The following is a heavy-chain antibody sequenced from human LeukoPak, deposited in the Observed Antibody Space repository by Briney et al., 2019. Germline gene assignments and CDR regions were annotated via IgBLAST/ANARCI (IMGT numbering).Heavy chain of an antibody. V-gene: IGHV3-7*03. CDR2: IKQDGSEK. CDR3: ARGGYYYGQYFGLTDAFDI. Sequence: GGSLRLSCAASGFTFSNAWMSWVRQAPGKGLEWVANIKQDGSEKYYVDSVKGRFTISRDNAKNSLYLQMNSLRAEDTAVYYCARGGYYYGQYFGLTDAFDIWGQGTMVTVSS. CDR1: GFTFSNAW. D-gene: IGHD3-22*01. J-gene: IGHJ3*02.